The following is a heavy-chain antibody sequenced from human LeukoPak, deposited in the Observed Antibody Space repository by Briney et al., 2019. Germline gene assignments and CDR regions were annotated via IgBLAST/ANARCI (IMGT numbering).Heavy chain of an antibody. Sequence: HPGGSLRLSCAASGFTVSSNYMSWVRQAPGKGLEWVSVIYSGGSTYYADSVKGRFTISRDNSKNTLYLQMNGLRAEDTAVYYCARDPSSAYYYYYGMDVWGKGTTVTVSS. CDR1: GFTVSSNY. J-gene: IGHJ6*04. D-gene: IGHD6-13*01. CDR2: IYSGGST. V-gene: IGHV3-53*01. CDR3: ARDPSSAYYYYYGMDV.